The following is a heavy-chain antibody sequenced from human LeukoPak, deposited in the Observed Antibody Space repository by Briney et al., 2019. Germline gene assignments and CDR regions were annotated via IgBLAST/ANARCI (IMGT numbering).Heavy chain of an antibody. CDR1: GFTFSNAW. J-gene: IGHJ4*02. V-gene: IGHV3-15*01. CDR3: ARAKPKNMVRGLIMRRESRYYFDY. CDR2: IKSKTDGGTT. D-gene: IGHD3-10*01. Sequence: GGSLRLSCAASGFTFSNAWMSWVRQAPGKGLEWVGRIKSKTDGGTTDYAAPVKGRFTISRDDSKNTLYLQMNSLRAEDTAVYYCARAKPKNMVRGLIMRRESRYYFDYWGQGTLVTVSS.